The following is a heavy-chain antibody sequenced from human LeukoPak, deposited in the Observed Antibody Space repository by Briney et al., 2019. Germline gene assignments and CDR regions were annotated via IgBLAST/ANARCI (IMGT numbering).Heavy chain of an antibody. CDR2: IIPIFGTA. D-gene: IGHD2-2*01. J-gene: IGHJ5*02. CDR3: ARLLYQPGKFGP. Sequence: SVKVSCKASGGTFSSYAISWVRQAPGQGLEWMGGIIPIFGTANYAQKFQGRVTITADESTSTAYMELSSLRSEDTAVYYCARLLYQPGKFGPWGQGTLVTVSS. CDR1: GGTFSSYA. V-gene: IGHV1-69*13.